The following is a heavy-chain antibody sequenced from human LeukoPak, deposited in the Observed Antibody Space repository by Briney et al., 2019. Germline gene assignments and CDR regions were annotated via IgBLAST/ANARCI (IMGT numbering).Heavy chain of an antibody. V-gene: IGHV4-59*13. D-gene: IGHD6-13*01. CDR2: IYYSGST. CDR3: ARVVAAARSGAFDI. CDR1: GGSISSYY. J-gene: IGHJ3*02. Sequence: SETLSLTCTVSGGSISSYYWSWIRQPPGKGLEWIGYIYYSGSTNYNPSLKSRVTISVDTSKNQFSLKLSSVTAADTAVYYCARVVAAARSGAFDIWGQGTMVTVSS.